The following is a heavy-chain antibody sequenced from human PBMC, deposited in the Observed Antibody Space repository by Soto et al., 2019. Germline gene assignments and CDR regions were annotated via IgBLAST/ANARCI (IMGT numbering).Heavy chain of an antibody. Sequence: SETLSLTCTVSGGSISSGDYYWSWIRQPPGKGLEWIGYIYYSGSTYYNPSLKSRVTISVDTSKNQFSLKLSSVTAADTAVYYCARAGDTYYYDSSGYYYDQHWGQGTLVTVSS. CDR1: GGSISSGDYY. J-gene: IGHJ1*01. V-gene: IGHV4-30-4*01. CDR2: IYYSGST. D-gene: IGHD3-22*01. CDR3: ARAGDTYYYDSSGYYYDQH.